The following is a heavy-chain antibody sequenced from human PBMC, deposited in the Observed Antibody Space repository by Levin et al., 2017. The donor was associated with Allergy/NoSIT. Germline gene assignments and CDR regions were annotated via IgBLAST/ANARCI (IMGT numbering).Heavy chain of an antibody. J-gene: IGHJ4*02. D-gene: IGHD4-17*01. CDR3: ARNDYGDYVQNFDY. Sequence: RASVKVSCKAAGYTFTDHYMHWVRQAPGQGLEWMGWVNCNSGDTHYAQKFQDRVTMTRDTSITTAYIEVSSLRFDDTALYFCARNDYGDYVQNFDYWGQGTLVTVSS. CDR2: VNCNSGDT. V-gene: IGHV1-2*02. CDR1: GYTFTDHY.